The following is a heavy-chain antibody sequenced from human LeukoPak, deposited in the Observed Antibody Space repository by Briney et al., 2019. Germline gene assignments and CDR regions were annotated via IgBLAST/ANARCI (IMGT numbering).Heavy chain of an antibody. Sequence: SETLSLTCTVSGGSISSFYWSWIRQPAGKGLEWIGRIYSSGSTNYNPSLKSRVTMSVDTSKNQFSLRLSSVTAADTAVYYCARDPSSSSPFDSWGQGTVVTVPS. J-gene: IGHJ4*02. CDR1: GGSISSFY. CDR3: ARDPSSSSPFDS. CDR2: IYSSGST. V-gene: IGHV4-4*07. D-gene: IGHD6-6*01.